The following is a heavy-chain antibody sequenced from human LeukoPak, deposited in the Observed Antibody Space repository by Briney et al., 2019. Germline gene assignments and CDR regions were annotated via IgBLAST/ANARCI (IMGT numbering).Heavy chain of an antibody. V-gene: IGHV3-7*01. Sequence: QSGGSLRLSCAASGFTFSSNWMSWVRQAPEKGLEWVANIKQDGSQKNYVDSVKGRFTISRDNAKNSLYLQMNSLRAEDTAVYYCARETPDSSGWDWGQGTLVTVSS. CDR1: GFTFSSNW. CDR2: IKQDGSQK. D-gene: IGHD6-19*01. J-gene: IGHJ4*02. CDR3: ARETPDSSGWD.